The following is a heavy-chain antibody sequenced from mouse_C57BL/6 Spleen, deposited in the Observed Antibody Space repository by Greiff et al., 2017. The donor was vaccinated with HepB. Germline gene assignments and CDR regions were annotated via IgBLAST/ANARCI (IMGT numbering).Heavy chain of an antibody. CDR1: GYTFTSYW. CDR3: ASPVLLRERWFAY. Sequence: QVHVKQSGAELVKPGASVKLSCKASGYTFTSYWMHWVKQRPGQGLEWIGMIHPNSGSTNYNEKFKSKATLTVDTSSSTAYMQLSSLTSEDSAGYYCASPVLLRERWFAYWGQGTLVTVSA. CDR2: IHPNSGST. V-gene: IGHV1-64*01. J-gene: IGHJ3*01. D-gene: IGHD1-1*01.